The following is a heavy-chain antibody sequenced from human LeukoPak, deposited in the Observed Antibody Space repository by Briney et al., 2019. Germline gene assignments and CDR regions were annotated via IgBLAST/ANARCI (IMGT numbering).Heavy chain of an antibody. V-gene: IGHV4-39*07. CDR2: VYYSGNT. Sequence: PSETLSLTCTVSGSMTDYYWGWIRQPPGGGLEWIGTVYYSGNTYYNPSLRSRVTISVDTSKNQFSLRLSSVTAADTAVYYCARDSEVNWFYKWGQGILVTVSS. CDR3: ARDSEVNWFYK. CDR1: GSMTDYY. D-gene: IGHD3-10*01. J-gene: IGHJ4*02.